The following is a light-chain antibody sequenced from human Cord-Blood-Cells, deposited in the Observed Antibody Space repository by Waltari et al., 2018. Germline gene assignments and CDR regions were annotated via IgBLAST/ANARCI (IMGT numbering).Light chain of an antibody. CDR3: CSYAGSSTLV. J-gene: IGLJ2*01. CDR2: EVS. CDR1: SSDVGGYNL. Sequence: QSALTQPASVSGSPGQSITISCTGTSSDVGGYNLVSWYQQHPVKAPKLMIYEVSKRPSGVFNRFSGSKSGNTASLTISGLQAEDEADYYCCSYAGSSTLVFGGGTKLTVL. V-gene: IGLV2-23*02.